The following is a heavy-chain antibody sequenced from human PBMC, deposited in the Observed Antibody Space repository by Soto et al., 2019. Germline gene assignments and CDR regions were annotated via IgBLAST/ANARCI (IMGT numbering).Heavy chain of an antibody. J-gene: IGHJ3*02. Sequence: QVQLVESGGGVVQPGRSLRLSCAASGFTFSSYAMHWARQAPGKGLGWVAVISYDGSNKYYADSVKGRFTISRDNSKNTLYLQMNSLRAEDTAVYYCARDGWLQSGARAFDIWGQGTMVTVSS. V-gene: IGHV3-30-3*01. D-gene: IGHD5-12*01. CDR1: GFTFSSYA. CDR2: ISYDGSNK. CDR3: ARDGWLQSGARAFDI.